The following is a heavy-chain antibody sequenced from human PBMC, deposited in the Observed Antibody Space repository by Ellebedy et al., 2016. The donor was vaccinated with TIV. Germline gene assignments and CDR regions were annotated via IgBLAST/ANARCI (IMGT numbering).Heavy chain of an antibody. CDR1: GYTFTSYA. V-gene: IGHV1-69*04. CDR3: ARETGEPRFDY. Sequence: ASVKVSCKASGYTFTSYAISWVRQAPGQGLEWMGRIIPILGIANYAQKFQGRVTITADKSTSTAYMELSSLRSEDTAVYYCARETGEPRFDYWGQGTLVTVSS. J-gene: IGHJ4*02. D-gene: IGHD7-27*01. CDR2: IIPILGIA.